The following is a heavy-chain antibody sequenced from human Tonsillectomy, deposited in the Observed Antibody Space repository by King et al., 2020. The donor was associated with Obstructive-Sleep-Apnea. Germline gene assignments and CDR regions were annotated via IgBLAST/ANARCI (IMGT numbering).Heavy chain of an antibody. CDR2: ISYDGSNK. D-gene: IGHD6-19*01. Sequence: VQLVESGGGVVQPGRSLRLTCAAAGFTFSTFALHWVRQAPGKGLEWVAVISYDGSNKHYADSVKGRFTISRDNSKNTLYLQMSGLRGEDTAVYYCTGGDSSGWFAAYETDYWGQGILVTVSS. CDR3: TGGDSSGWFAAYETDY. CDR1: GFTFSTFA. J-gene: IGHJ4*02. V-gene: IGHV3-30-3*01.